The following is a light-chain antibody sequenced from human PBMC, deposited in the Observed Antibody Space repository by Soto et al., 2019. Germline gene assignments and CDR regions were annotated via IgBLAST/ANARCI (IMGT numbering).Light chain of an antibody. CDR1: QTVSSY. CDR3: QQRSTSIT. J-gene: IGKJ5*01. V-gene: IGKV3-11*01. Sequence: IVLTQSPATLSLWPGETDILSCRASQTVSSYLSWYQHKPGQAPRLLISDASKRAPGITARFSGNGSGTDFTLTISSLEPEDFAVYYCQQRSTSITFGQGTRLEIE. CDR2: DAS.